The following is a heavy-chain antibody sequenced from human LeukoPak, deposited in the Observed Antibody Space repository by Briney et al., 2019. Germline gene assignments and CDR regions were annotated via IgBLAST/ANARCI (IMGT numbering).Heavy chain of an antibody. Sequence: PSETLFLTCTVSGGSISSYYWSWIRQPPGKGLEWIGYIYYSGSTNYNPSLKSRVTISVDTSKNQFSLKLSSVTAADTAVYYCARARPKWIQLSLVGYGMDVWGQGTTVTVSS. CDR3: ARARPKWIQLSLVGYGMDV. V-gene: IGHV4-59*01. J-gene: IGHJ6*02. D-gene: IGHD5-18*01. CDR1: GGSISSYY. CDR2: IYYSGST.